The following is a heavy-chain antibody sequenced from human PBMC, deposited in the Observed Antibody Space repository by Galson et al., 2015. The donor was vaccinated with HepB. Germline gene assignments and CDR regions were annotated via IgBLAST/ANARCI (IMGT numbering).Heavy chain of an antibody. Sequence: SVKVSCKASGYTFTSYGISWVRQAPGQGLEWMGWISAYNGNTNYAQKLQGRVTMTTDTSTSTAYMELRSLRSDDAAVYYCARDKSLYCSGASCQPPGYSGQATLVTASS. CDR1: GYTFTSYG. CDR2: ISAYNGNT. V-gene: IGHV1-18*01. D-gene: IGHD2-15*01. J-gene: IGHJ1*01. CDR3: ARDKSLYCSGASCQPPGY.